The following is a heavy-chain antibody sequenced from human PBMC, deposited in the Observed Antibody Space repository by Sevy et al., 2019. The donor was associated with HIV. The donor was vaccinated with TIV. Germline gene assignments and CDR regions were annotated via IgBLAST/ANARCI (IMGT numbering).Heavy chain of an antibody. D-gene: IGHD4-17*01. CDR3: ARDLPPSATTVAHFDC. Sequence: LSLTCAASGFTFSSYEMNWVRQAPGKGLEWVSYISNSGTTISYSDSVKGRFIISRDNARNSLYLQMNSLRAEDTAVYYCARDLPPSATTVAHFDCWGQGTLVTVSS. CDR1: GFTFSSYE. J-gene: IGHJ4*02. V-gene: IGHV3-48*03. CDR2: ISNSGTTI.